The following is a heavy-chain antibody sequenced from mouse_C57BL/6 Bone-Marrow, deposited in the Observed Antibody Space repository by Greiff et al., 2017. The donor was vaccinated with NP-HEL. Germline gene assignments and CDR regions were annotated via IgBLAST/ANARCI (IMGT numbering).Heavy chain of an antibody. J-gene: IGHJ4*01. CDR3: VANWDTYYAMDY. V-gene: IGHV1-80*01. Sequence: VQLQQSGAELVKPGASVKISCKASGYAFSSYWMNWVKQRPGKGLEWIGQIYPGDGDTNYNGKFKGKATLTADKSSSTAYMQLSSLTSEDSAVYFCVANWDTYYAMDYWGQGTSVTVSS. CDR1: GYAFSSYW. D-gene: IGHD4-1*01. CDR2: IYPGDGDT.